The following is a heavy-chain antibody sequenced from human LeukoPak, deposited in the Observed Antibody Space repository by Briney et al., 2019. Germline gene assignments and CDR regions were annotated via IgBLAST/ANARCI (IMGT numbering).Heavy chain of an antibody. V-gene: IGHV1-8*03. J-gene: IGHJ5*02. Sequence: ASVKVSCKASGYTFTGYYMHWVRQAPGQGLEWMGWINPNSGNTGYAQKFQGRVTITRNTSISTAYMELSSLRSEDTAVYYCARKTMSPRNWFDPWGQGTLVTVSS. CDR1: GYTFTGYY. CDR2: INPNSGNT. D-gene: IGHD3-10*02. CDR3: ARKTMSPRNWFDP.